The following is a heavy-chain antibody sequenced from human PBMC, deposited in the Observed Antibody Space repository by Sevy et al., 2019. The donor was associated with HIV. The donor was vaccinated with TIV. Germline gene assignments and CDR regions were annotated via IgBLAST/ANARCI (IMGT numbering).Heavy chain of an antibody. V-gene: IGHV3-72*01. D-gene: IGHD2-15*01. CDR2: IRNRPNSYTT. CDR3: VRGPNCGLGGCQQISPYCLDV. CDR1: GLTFSDHY. J-gene: IGHJ6*03. Sequence: GGSLRLSCAASGLTFSDHYVDWVRQAPGKGLEWVGSIRNRPNSYTTEYAASVKGRFTISRDDSSNSVYLQMNSLKTQDSAVYYCVRGPNCGLGGCQQISPYCLDVWGKGATVTVSS.